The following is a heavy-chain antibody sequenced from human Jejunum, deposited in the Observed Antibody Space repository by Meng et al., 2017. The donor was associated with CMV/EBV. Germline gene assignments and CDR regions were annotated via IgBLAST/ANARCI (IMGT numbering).Heavy chain of an antibody. D-gene: IGHD3-10*01. CDR1: FTSFS. J-gene: IGHJ6*02. CDR2: ISSYSSHI. Sequence: FTSFSMNWVSQAPGKGLEWVSSISSYSSHIYYADSVKGRFTISRDNAKNSLYLQMNSLRAEDTAVYYCATLISSPDYDYYYGMDVWGQGTTVTVSS. V-gene: IGHV3-21*01. CDR3: ATLISSPDYDYYYGMDV.